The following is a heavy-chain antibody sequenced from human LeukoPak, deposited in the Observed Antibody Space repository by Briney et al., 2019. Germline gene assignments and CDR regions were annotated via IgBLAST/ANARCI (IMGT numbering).Heavy chain of an antibody. CDR1: GYTFSNYY. Sequence: GASVKVSCKASGYTFSNYYMYWVRQAPGQGLEWMGLINPNGGSTNYAQKFQGRVTMTRDMSTSTVYMELSSLRSEDTAVFYCARGPHKRTYDRDNWFDPWGQGTLVTVSS. CDR2: INPNGGST. V-gene: IGHV1-46*01. CDR3: ARGPHKRTYDRDNWFDP. D-gene: IGHD3-3*01. J-gene: IGHJ5*02.